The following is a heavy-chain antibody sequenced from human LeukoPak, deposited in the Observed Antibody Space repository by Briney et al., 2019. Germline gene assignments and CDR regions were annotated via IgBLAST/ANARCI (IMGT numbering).Heavy chain of an antibody. CDR3: AYLQYCSGTTCPYSDY. J-gene: IGHJ4*02. Sequence: PGGSLRLSCAASGFTFSSYWMHWVRQAPGKGLEWVSRISSDGSSTDYADSVKGRFTISRDNAKNALYLQIHSLRAEDTAMYYCAYLQYCSGTTCPYSDYWGQGTLVAVSS. CDR2: ISSDGSST. CDR1: GFTFSSYW. D-gene: IGHD2/OR15-2a*01. V-gene: IGHV3-74*01.